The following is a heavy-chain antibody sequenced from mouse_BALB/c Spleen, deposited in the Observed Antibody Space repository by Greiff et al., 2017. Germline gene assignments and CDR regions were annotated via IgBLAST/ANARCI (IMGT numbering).Heavy chain of an antibody. J-gene: IGHJ2*01. D-gene: IGHD4-1*01. CDR1: GYTFTSYW. Sequence: VQLQQSGAELAKPGASVKMSCKASGYTFTSYWMHWVKQRPGQGLEWIGYINPSTGYTEYNQKFKDKATLTADKSSSTAYMQLSSLTSEDSAVYYCARLGNWDEDYWGQGTTLTVSS. CDR3: ARLGNWDEDY. CDR2: INPSTGYT. V-gene: IGHV1-7*01.